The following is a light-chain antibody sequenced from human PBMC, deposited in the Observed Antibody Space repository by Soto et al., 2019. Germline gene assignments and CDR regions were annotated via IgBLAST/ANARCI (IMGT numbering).Light chain of an antibody. J-gene: IGLJ3*02. CDR2: RNN. CDR1: SSNIGSNY. Sequence: QSVLTQPPSPSGTPGQRVTISCSGSSSNIGSNYVYWYQQLPGTAPKLLIYRNNQRPSGVPDRFSGSKSGTSASLAISGLRSEDEADYYCAAWDDSLSGQWVFGGGTKLTVL. CDR3: AAWDDSLSGQWV. V-gene: IGLV1-47*01.